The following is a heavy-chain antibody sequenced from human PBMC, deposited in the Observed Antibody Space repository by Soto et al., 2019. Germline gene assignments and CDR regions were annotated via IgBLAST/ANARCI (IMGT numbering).Heavy chain of an antibody. CDR3: ARETPSFDS. Sequence: GGSLRLSCAASGFTFSDYPMNWVRQAPGKGLEWVSSIRTISSAIYFADSVRGRFTISRDNARNSLYLQMNSLRDEDKAVYYCARETPSFDSWGQGTLVTVSS. D-gene: IGHD2-15*01. J-gene: IGHJ4*02. CDR2: IRTISSAI. CDR1: GFTFSDYP. V-gene: IGHV3-48*02.